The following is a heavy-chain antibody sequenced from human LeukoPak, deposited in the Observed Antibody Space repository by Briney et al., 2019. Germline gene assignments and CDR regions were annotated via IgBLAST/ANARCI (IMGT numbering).Heavy chain of an antibody. V-gene: IGHV4-59*01. Sequence: SETLSLTCTVSGGSISSYYWSWIRQPPGKGLEWIGYIHYSGSTNYNPSLKSRVTISVDTSKNQFSLKLSSVTAADTAVYYCARTYSGSYYSHYYFDYWGQGTLVTVSS. J-gene: IGHJ4*02. D-gene: IGHD3-10*01. CDR3: ARTYSGSYYSHYYFDY. CDR1: GGSISSYY. CDR2: IHYSGST.